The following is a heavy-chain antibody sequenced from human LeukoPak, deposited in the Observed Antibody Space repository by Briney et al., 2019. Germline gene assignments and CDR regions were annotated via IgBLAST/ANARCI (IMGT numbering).Heavy chain of an antibody. V-gene: IGHV3-30*03. CDR1: GFTFSSYG. CDR2: ISYDGSNR. D-gene: IGHD6-13*01. Sequence: PGGSLRLSCAASGFTFSSYGMHWVRQAPGKGLEWVAVISYDGSNRYYADSVKGRFTISRDTSKNTLYLQMNSLRAEDTAVYYCARVKISSSWYQDYWGQGTLVTVSS. J-gene: IGHJ4*02. CDR3: ARVKISSSWYQDY.